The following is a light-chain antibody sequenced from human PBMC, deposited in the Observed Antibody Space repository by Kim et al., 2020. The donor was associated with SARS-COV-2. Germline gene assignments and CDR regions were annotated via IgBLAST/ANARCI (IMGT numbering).Light chain of an antibody. CDR1: NIGSKS. CDR3: QVWDSSSDHRAV. CDR2: YDS. Sequence: VSVAPGKTARITCGGNNIGSKSVHWYQQKPGQAPVLVIYYDSDRPSGIPERFSGSNSGNTATLTISRVEAGDEADDYCQVWDSSSDHRAVFGGGTQLTVL. V-gene: IGLV3-21*04. J-gene: IGLJ3*02.